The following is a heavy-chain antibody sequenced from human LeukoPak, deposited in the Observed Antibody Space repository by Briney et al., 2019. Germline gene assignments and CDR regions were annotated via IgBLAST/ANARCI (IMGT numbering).Heavy chain of an antibody. J-gene: IGHJ6*03. Sequence: SETLSLTCAVYGGSFSGYYWSWIRQPPGKGLEWIGEINHSGSTNYNPSLKSRVTISVDTSKNQFSLKLSSVTAADTAVYYCARGLYSGSYYNPPYYYYYMDVWGKGTTVTVSS. D-gene: IGHD3-10*01. CDR3: ARGLYSGSYYNPPYYYYYMDV. CDR2: INHSGST. CDR1: GGSFSGYY. V-gene: IGHV4-34*01.